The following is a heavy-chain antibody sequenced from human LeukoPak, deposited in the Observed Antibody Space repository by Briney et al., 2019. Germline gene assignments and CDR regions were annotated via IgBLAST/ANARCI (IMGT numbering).Heavy chain of an antibody. CDR1: GFTFSSYG. Sequence: GGSLRLSCAASGFTFSSYGMHWVRQAPGKGLEWVAVISYDGSNKYYADSVKGRFTISRDNSRNTLYLQMNSLRAEDTAVYYCAKDLAVAAFGYFDYWGQGTLVTVSS. V-gene: IGHV3-30*18. CDR2: ISYDGSNK. D-gene: IGHD6-19*01. CDR3: AKDLAVAAFGYFDY. J-gene: IGHJ4*02.